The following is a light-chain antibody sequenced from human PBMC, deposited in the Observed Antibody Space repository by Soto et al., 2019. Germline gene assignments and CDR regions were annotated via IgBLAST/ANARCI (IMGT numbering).Light chain of an antibody. J-gene: IGKJ4*01. CDR2: GAS. CDR1: QSVSNN. Sequence: LLMQKSTATLSFSPGDRAHLSFRASQSVSNNLAWCQQRPGQAPRLLISGASTGATGIPARFSGSGSGTEFTLTISSLQSEDCAIYYCQQYHTWPITVGGGTKVDIK. CDR3: QQYHTWPIT. V-gene: IGKV3-15*01.